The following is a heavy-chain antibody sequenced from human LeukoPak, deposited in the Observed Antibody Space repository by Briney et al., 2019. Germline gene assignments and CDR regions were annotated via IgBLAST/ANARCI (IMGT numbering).Heavy chain of an antibody. CDR3: ARVGWNDSGAFDI. J-gene: IGHJ3*02. CDR2: ISSSSSYI. V-gene: IGHV3-21*01. Sequence: GGSLRLSCAASGFTFSSYSMIWVRQAPGKGLEWVSSISSSSSYIYYADSVKGRFTISRDNAKNSLYLQMNSPRAEDTAVYYCARVGWNDSGAFDIWGQGTMVTVSS. CDR1: GFTFSSYS. D-gene: IGHD1-1*01.